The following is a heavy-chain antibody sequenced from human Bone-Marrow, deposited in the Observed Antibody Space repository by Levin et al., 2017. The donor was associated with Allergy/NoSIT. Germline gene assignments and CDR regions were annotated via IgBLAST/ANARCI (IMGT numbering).Heavy chain of an antibody. CDR3: ARQGEAPTPLDY. Sequence: LSQTLSLTCAVYGGSFSGYYWSWIRQPPGKGLEWIGEINHSGSTNYNPSLKSRVTISVDTSKNQFSLKLSSVTAADTAVYYCARQGEAPTPLDYWGQGTLVTVSS. J-gene: IGHJ4*02. CDR2: INHSGST. V-gene: IGHV4-34*01. CDR1: GGSFSGYY.